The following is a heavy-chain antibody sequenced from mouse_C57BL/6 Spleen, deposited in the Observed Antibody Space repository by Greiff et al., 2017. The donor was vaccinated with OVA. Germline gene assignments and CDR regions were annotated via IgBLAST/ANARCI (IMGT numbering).Heavy chain of an antibody. CDR2: LYPGDGDT. J-gene: IGHJ2*01. CDR1: GYAFSSSW. Sequence: VQLQQSGPELVKPGASVKISCKASGYAFSSSWMNWVKQRPGKGLEWIGRLYPGDGDTNYNGKFKGKATLTADKSSSTAYMQLSSLTSEDSAVYFCAREGDLHFDYWGQGTTLTVSS. V-gene: IGHV1-82*01. D-gene: IGHD3-3*01. CDR3: AREGDLHFDY.